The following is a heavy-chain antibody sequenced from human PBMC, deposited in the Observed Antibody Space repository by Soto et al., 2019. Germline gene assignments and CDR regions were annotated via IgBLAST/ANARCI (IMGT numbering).Heavy chain of an antibody. CDR2: INPNSGGT. V-gene: IGHV1-2*04. CDR1: GYTFTGYY. J-gene: IGHJ6*02. CDR3: ARDYAGEIGTTSFYHYGMAV. Sequence: ASVKVSCKASGYTFTGYYMHWVRQAPGQGLEWMGWINPNSGGTNYAQKFQGWVTMTRDTSISTAYMELSRLRSDDTAVYYCARDYAGEIGTTSFYHYGMAVWGQGTTVTVSS. D-gene: IGHD1-1*01.